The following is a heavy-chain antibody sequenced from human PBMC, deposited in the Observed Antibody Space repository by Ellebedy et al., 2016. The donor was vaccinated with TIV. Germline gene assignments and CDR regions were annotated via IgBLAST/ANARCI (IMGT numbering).Heavy chain of an antibody. CDR3: ARRASYGDYAVQVNPWFDP. V-gene: IGHV3-7*01. D-gene: IGHD4-17*01. CDR1: GFNFRSYW. CDR2: IRQEGDEI. J-gene: IGHJ5*02. Sequence: GGSLRLSCAASGFNFRSYWMTWVRQAPGKGLEWVAKIRQEGDEIYYVESVKGRFTISRDNAKNSRFLQMNSLRVEDTAVDYCARRASYGDYAVQVNPWFDPWGQGTLVTVSS.